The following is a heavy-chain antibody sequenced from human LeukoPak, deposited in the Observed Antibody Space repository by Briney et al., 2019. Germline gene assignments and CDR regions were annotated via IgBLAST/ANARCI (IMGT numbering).Heavy chain of an antibody. Sequence: GGSLRLSCAASGFTFSSYGMHWVRQAPGKGLEWVAVIWSDGSNKYYADSVKGRFTISRDNSKNTLYLQINSLRAEDTAVYYCARDHSSGWYYFDYWGQGTLVTVSS. CDR3: ARDHSSGWYYFDY. J-gene: IGHJ4*02. CDR1: GFTFSSYG. CDR2: IWSDGSNK. D-gene: IGHD6-19*01. V-gene: IGHV3-33*01.